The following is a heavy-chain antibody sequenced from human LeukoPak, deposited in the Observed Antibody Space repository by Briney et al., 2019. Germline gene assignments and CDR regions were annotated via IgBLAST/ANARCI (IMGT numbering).Heavy chain of an antibody. D-gene: IGHD5-12*01. V-gene: IGHV4-39*07. CDR1: GGSISRSSYY. J-gene: IGHJ4*02. CDR3: ACTTITFDY. CDR2: IYYSGST. Sequence: SETLSLTCTVSGGSISRSSYYWGWIRQPPGKGLEWIGSIYYSGSTYHNPSLKSRVTIAVATSKNQFSLKLSSVTAADTAVYYCACTTITFDYWGQGTLVTVSS.